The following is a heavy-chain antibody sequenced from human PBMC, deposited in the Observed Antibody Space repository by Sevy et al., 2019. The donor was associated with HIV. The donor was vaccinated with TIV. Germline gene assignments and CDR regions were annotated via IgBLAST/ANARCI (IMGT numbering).Heavy chain of an antibody. CDR2: ISSSSSTI. CDR1: GFTFSSYS. J-gene: IGHJ3*02. D-gene: IGHD6-19*01. V-gene: IGHV3-48*02. CDR3: ARARQWRTNDAFDI. Sequence: GGSLRLSCAASGFTFSSYSMNWVRQAPGKGLEWVSYISSSSSTIYYADSVKGRFTISRDNAKNSLYLQMNSLRDEDMAVYYCARARQWRTNDAFDIWGQGTMVTVSS.